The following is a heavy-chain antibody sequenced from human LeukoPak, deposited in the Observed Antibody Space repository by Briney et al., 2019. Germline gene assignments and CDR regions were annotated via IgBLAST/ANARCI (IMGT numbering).Heavy chain of an antibody. V-gene: IGHV4-38-2*02. CDR1: GYSINSGYY. Sequence: SETLSLTCTVSGYSINSGYYWVWIRQPPGKGLEWIGSIYRTGSTNYNPSLKSRVTISVDTSKNQFSLKVRSVAAADTAVYYCARRTRSQAWGIDYWGQGTLVTVSS. D-gene: IGHD3-16*01. J-gene: IGHJ4*02. CDR2: IYRTGST. CDR3: ARRTRSQAWGIDY.